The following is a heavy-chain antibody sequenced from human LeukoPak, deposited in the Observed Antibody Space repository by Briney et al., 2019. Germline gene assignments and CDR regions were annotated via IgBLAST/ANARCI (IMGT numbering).Heavy chain of an antibody. CDR2: IFYSGNT. V-gene: IGHV4-59*08. CDR1: GASITTNY. J-gene: IGHJ4*02. Sequence: SETLSLTCTVSGASITTNYWSWFRQSPGKGLEWIGYIFYSGNTKYSPSLESRVTISVDTSKNHFSLNLKSVTAADTAVCYCARRSTYSHFHFWGQGTPVTVSS. CDR3: ARRSTYSHFHF. D-gene: IGHD1-26*01.